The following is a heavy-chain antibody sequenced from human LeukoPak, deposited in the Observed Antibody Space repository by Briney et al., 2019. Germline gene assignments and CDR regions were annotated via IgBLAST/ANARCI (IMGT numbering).Heavy chain of an antibody. D-gene: IGHD1-26*01. J-gene: IGHJ5*02. CDR1: GYSISTGYY. CDR2: IYHSGST. Sequence: SETLSLTCTVSGYSISTGYYWGWIRQPPGKGLEWIGSIYHSGSTYYNPSLKSRVTILVDTSKNHFSLNLRSVTAADTAVYYCARCGLATTAPKFGPWGQGTLVTVSS. CDR3: ARCGLATTAPKFGP. V-gene: IGHV4-38-2*02.